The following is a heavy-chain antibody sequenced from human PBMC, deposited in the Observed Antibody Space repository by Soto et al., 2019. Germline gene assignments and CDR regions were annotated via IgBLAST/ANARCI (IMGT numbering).Heavy chain of an antibody. J-gene: IGHJ4*02. CDR1: GFTFSDYY. CDR2: ISSSSSYT. V-gene: IGHV3-11*06. D-gene: IGHD3-10*01. CDR3: ARDPRMVRGVIITHYYFDY. Sequence: GGSLRLSCAASGFTFSDYYMSWIRQAPGKGLEWVSYISSSSSYTNYADSVKGRFTISRDNAKNSLYLQMNSLRAEDTAVYYCARDPRMVRGVIITHYYFDYWGQGTLVTVSS.